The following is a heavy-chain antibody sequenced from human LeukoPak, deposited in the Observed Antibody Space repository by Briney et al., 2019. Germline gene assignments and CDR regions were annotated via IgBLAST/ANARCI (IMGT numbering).Heavy chain of an antibody. CDR3: ARENWSNDY. J-gene: IGHJ4*02. D-gene: IGHD1-1*01. CDR1: GFTFTTYY. Sequence: PGGSLRLSCAASGFTFTTYYMTWLRQAQGKGLEWLANISQDGRTKYYADSVEGRFAISRDNAINSVFLQMNSVRAEDTAVYYCARENWSNDYWGQGTLVTVSS. V-gene: IGHV3-7*01. CDR2: ISQDGRTK.